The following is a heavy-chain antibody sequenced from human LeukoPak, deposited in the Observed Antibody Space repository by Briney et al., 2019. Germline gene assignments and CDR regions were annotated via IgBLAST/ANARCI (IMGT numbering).Heavy chain of an antibody. CDR2: IYSDGSS. CDR1: GGSISIGGYY. D-gene: IGHD3/OR15-3a*01. CDR3: ARAWTD. V-gene: IGHV4-61*02. Sequence: SETLSLTCTVSGGSISIGGYYWSWIRQPAGKGLEWIGRIYSDGSSNCSPSLKSRVTISIDTSKNQFSLNLSSVTAADTAVYYCARAWTDWGQGTLVTVSS. J-gene: IGHJ4*02.